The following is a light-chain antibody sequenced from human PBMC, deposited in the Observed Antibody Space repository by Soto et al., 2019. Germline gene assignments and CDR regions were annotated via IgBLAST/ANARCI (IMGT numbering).Light chain of an antibody. CDR1: QSVSRSY. J-gene: IGKJ4*01. V-gene: IGKV3-20*01. Sequence: EIVLTQSPGTLSLSPGERATLSCSASQSVSRSYLAWDQQKPCQAPRRLIYGATSRATGIPDRCSGSGSGTDFTRTSSSLEPEDFAVYYCQQYGSSPLAFGGGTKVEIK. CDR3: QQYGSSPLA. CDR2: GAT.